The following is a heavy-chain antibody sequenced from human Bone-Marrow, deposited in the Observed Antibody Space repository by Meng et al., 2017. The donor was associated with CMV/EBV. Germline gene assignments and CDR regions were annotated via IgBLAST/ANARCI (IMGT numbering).Heavy chain of an antibody. V-gene: IGHV1-69*04. CDR3: ARVEERRGYSSS. CDR2: IIPILGIA. CDR1: GGTFSSYA. D-gene: IGHD6-13*01. Sequence: SVKVSCKASGGTFSSYAISWVRQAPGQGLEWMGRIIPILGIANYAQKFQGRVTITADKSTSTAYMELSSLRSEDTAVYYCARVEERRGYSSSWGQGTLVTVSS. J-gene: IGHJ4*02.